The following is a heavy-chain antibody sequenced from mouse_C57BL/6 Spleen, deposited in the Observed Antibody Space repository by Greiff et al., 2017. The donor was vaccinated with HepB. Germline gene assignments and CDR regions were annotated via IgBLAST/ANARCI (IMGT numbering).Heavy chain of an antibody. D-gene: IGHD2-1*01. CDR2: IDPSDSYT. CDR3: ARGEGYGNYFWFAY. V-gene: IGHV1-50*01. CDR1: GYTFTSYW. Sequence: QVQLQQPGAELVKPGASVKLSCKASGYTFTSYWMQWVKQRPGQGLEWIGEIDPSDSYTNYNQKFKGKATLTVDTSSSTAYMQLSSLTSEDSAVYYCARGEGYGNYFWFAYWGQGTLVTVSA. J-gene: IGHJ3*01.